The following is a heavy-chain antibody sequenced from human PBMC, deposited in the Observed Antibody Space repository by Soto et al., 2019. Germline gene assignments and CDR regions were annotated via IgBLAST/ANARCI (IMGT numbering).Heavy chain of an antibody. CDR1: GFPFSRFA. J-gene: IGHJ4*02. V-gene: IGHV3-64D*06. Sequence: PLGTLRLSCSASGFPFSRFAIHWVRQPPGKGLVYVSGISFNGGDTYHADSVKGRFSISRDNSKNTVYLQMSSPRAEDTAVYYGVKDGAVTFSGWFFDYWGQGTPVTVSS. CDR3: VKDGAVTFSGWFFDY. CDR2: ISFNGGDT. D-gene: IGHD4-4*01.